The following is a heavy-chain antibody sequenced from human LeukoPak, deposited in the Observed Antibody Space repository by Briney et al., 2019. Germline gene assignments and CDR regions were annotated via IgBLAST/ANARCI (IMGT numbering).Heavy chain of an antibody. CDR3: ARGDYDSSGYYFYYFDY. Sequence: PGRSLILSCAASGFSFSSYGMHWVRQAPGKGLEWVAVIWYDGSNKYYADSVKGRFTISRDNSKNTLYLQMSSLRAEDTAVYYCARGDYDSSGYYFYYFDYWGQGTLVTVSS. V-gene: IGHV3-33*01. J-gene: IGHJ4*02. CDR1: GFSFSSYG. CDR2: IWYDGSNK. D-gene: IGHD3-22*01.